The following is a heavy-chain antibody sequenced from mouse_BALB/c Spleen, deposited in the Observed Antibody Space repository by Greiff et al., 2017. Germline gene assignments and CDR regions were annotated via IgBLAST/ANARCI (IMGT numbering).Heavy chain of an antibody. D-gene: IGHD2-4*01. CDR1: GYSFTSYY. CDR3: AIYYDYDGTEMSPFAY. Sequence: EVQLQQSGPELMKPGASVKISCKASGYSFTSYYMHWVKQSHGKSLEWIGYIDPFNGGTSYNQKFKGKATLTVDKSSSTAYMHLSSLTSEDSAVYYCAIYYDYDGTEMSPFAYWGQGTLVTVSA. CDR2: IDPFNGGT. J-gene: IGHJ3*01. V-gene: IGHV1-28*01.